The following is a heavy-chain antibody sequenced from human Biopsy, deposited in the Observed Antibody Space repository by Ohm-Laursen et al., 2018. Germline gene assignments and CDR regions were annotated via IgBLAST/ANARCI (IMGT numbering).Heavy chain of an antibody. Sequence: PSDTLSLTCEVYGKTFSDYYWSWIRQPPGKGLEWIGQINQSGRINYNPSLKSRVNISADKSKNQFSLKLSTVTSADTAVYFCGNEVHGRDYWGLGALVTVSS. V-gene: IGHV4-34*08. J-gene: IGHJ4*02. D-gene: IGHD2-15*01. CDR2: INQSGRI. CDR1: GKTFSDYY. CDR3: GNEVHGRDY.